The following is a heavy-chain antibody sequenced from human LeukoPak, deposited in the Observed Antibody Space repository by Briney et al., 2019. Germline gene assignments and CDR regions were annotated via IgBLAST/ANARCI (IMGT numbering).Heavy chain of an antibody. CDR2: LYQCGNT. CDR1: CYFISSGYH. Sequence: SEALSPTWTVSCYFISSGYHWVWLPQPPGMGVVWFVSLYQCGNTYYNPSLNSRLTISVDTPKNQFSLKLNSVTAGDTAVYYCARDTRLYCSSTSCSFDPWRQGTLVTVSS. D-gene: IGHD2-2*01. CDR3: ARDTRLYCSSTSCSFDP. V-gene: IGHV4-38-2*02. J-gene: IGHJ5*02.